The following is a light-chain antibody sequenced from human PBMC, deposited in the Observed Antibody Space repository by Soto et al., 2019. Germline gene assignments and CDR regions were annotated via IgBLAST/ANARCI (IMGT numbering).Light chain of an antibody. Sequence: AIQMTQSPPALSASVGDRVSITCRASQDIRVAVGWLQQRPGHAPNLLIYAAYTLHTGVPSTFTGSGSGTDVTLEINDLQPEEVATYFCLTEYDFPYTFGQGNKLEL. J-gene: IGKJ2*01. V-gene: IGKV1-6*01. CDR2: AAY. CDR3: LTEYDFPYT. CDR1: QDIRVA.